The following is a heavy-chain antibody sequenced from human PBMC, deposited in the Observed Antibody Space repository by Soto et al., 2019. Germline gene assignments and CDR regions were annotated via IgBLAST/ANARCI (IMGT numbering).Heavy chain of an antibody. CDR3: ARGCPSMTYYGEYYFDY. CDR2: FYSGGST. CDR1: GFTVSTNY. D-gene: IGHD1-26*01. V-gene: IGHV3-53*01. J-gene: IGHJ4*02. Sequence: PGGSLRLSCEAFGFTVSTNYMIWVRQTPGQGLEWVSVFYSGGSTFYGNSVTGRFTITRDNSRNTMYLQMRSLRAEDTAVYYCARGCPSMTYYGEYYFDYWGQGTLVTVSS.